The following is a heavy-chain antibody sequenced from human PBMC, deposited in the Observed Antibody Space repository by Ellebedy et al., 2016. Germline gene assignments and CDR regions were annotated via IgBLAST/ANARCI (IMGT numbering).Heavy chain of an antibody. J-gene: IGHJ4*02. V-gene: IGHV3-73*01. D-gene: IGHD6-19*01. Sequence: GGSLRLSCAASGFSFSDSAMHWVRQASGKGLEWVGRIKTKADSYATQYIAPVKGRFTISRDDSKNTAYLQMNSLKTEDTAVYYCIWEASGWKRGWGQGTLVTVSS. CDR1: GFSFSDSA. CDR2: IKTKADSYAT. CDR3: IWEASGWKRG.